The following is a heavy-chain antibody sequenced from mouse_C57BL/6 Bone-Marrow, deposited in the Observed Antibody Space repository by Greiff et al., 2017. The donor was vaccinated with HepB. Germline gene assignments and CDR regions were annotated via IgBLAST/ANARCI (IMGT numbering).Heavy chain of an antibody. J-gene: IGHJ4*01. V-gene: IGHV1-81*01. CDR1: GYTFTSYG. Sequence: VKLQESGAELARPGASVKLSCKASGYTFTSYGISWVKQRTGQGLEWIGEIYPRSGNTYYNEKFKGKATLTADKSSSTAYMELRSLTSEDSAVYFCARCPHYYGSHYAMDYWGQGTSVTVSS. D-gene: IGHD1-1*01. CDR3: ARCPHYYGSHYAMDY. CDR2: IYPRSGNT.